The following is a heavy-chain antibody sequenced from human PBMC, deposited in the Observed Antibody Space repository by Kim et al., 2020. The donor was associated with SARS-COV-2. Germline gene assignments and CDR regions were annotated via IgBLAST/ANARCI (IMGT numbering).Heavy chain of an antibody. CDR1: GFTFSSYG. CDR2: ISYDGSNK. V-gene: IGHV3-33*05. D-gene: IGHD3-22*01. CDR3: ARDFYYDSSGYSPVLDY. Sequence: GGSLRLSCAASGFTFSSYGMHWVRQAPGKGLEWVAVISYDGSNKYYADSVKGRFTISRDNSKNTLYLQMNSLRAEDTAVYYCARDFYYDSSGYSPVLDY. J-gene: IGHJ4*01.